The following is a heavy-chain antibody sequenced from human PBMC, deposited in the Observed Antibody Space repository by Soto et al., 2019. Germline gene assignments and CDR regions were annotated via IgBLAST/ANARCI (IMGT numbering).Heavy chain of an antibody. CDR1: GYTFTDYA. D-gene: IGHD2-15*01. V-gene: IGHV1-3*04. J-gene: IGHJ4*02. CDR2: INTGNGNT. CDR3: AKWARRWTPDY. Sequence: QVQLVQSGAEVTKPGASVKVSCKASGYTFTDYAMHWVRQAPGQRLEWMGWINTGNGNTKFSLQFQGRVTITRDTTATTAYMELTSLRSEDTAVYYCAKWARRWTPDYWGQGTLVTVSS.